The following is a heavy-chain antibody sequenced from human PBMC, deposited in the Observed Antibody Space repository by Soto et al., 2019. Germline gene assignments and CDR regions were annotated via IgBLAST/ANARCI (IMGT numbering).Heavy chain of an antibody. CDR3: AREGLQSYYDFWSGYYQAKQEGLYYYYYYMDV. CDR1: GYTFTSYD. CDR2: MNPNSGKT. J-gene: IGHJ6*03. Sequence: ASVKVSCKASGYTFTSYDINWVRQATGQGLEWMRWMNPNSGKTGYAHKFQGRVTMTRNTSTSTAYMELSSLRSEDTALYYCAREGLQSYYDFWSGYYQAKQEGLYYYYYYMDVWGKGTTVTVSS. V-gene: IGHV1-8*01. D-gene: IGHD3-3*01.